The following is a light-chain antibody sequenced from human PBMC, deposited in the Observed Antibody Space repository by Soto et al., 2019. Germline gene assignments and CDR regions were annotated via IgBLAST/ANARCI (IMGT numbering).Light chain of an antibody. CDR3: QQSHSTPYT. CDR2: DAS. CDR1: QTTSSW. Sequence: DIQMTQSPSTLSASVGDRVTITCRASQTTSSWLAWYQHKPGKAPKLLIYDASSLESGVPSRFSGSGSGTEFTLTISSLQPDDFATYYCQQSHSTPYTFGQGTKLEI. J-gene: IGKJ2*01. V-gene: IGKV1-5*01.